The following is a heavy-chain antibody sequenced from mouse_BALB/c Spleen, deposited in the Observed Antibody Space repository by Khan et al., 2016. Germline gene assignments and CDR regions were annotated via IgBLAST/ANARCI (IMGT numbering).Heavy chain of an antibody. CDR3: AKGGRAMDY. CDR1: GYTFTSYW. CDR2: IYPGDGDT. V-gene: IGHV1-87*01. Sequence: VELVESGAELARPGASVKLSCKASGYTFTSYWMQWVKQRPGQGLEWIGAIYPGDGDTRYTQKFKGKATLTAGKSSNTAYMQLSSLASEDSAVYYCAKGGRAMDYWGQGTSVTVSS. J-gene: IGHJ4*01.